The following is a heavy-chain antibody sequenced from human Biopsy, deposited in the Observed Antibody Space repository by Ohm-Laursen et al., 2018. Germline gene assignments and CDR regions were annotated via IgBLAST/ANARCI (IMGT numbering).Heavy chain of an antibody. CDR2: VSGSGTTI. D-gene: IGHD3-16*02. V-gene: IGHV3-11*01. Sequence: SRRLSCAATGFTFSDYYMSWIRQAPGKGLEWLSYVSGSGTTIFYADSVKGRFTVSRDNAKNSLYLQMNSLTVEDTAVYHCARDGVGSYHDYWGQGTLVTVSS. CDR3: ARDGVGSYHDY. CDR1: GFTFSDYY. J-gene: IGHJ4*02.